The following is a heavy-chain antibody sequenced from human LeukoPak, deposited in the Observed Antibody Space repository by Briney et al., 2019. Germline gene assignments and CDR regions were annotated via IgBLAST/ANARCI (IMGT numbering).Heavy chain of an antibody. Sequence: ASVKVSCKASGYTFSIHYIHWVRQAPGQGLEWMGIINPSGGSADYAQKFQDRVTMARDTSTSTVYMELGSLRSEDTAVYYCARDAEPAAKYYFDYWGQGTLVTVSS. D-gene: IGHD2-2*01. CDR2: INPSGGSA. V-gene: IGHV1-46*01. CDR1: GYTFSIHY. CDR3: ARDAEPAAKYYFDY. J-gene: IGHJ4*02.